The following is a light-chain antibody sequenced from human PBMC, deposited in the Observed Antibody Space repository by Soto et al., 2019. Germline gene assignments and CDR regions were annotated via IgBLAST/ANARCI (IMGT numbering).Light chain of an antibody. V-gene: IGKV1-39*01. J-gene: IGKJ1*01. CDR3: QQSFRARA. CDR2: AAS. CDR1: QSISGY. Sequence: DIQMTQSPASLSASVGDRVTISCRASQSISGYLNWYQQKPGKAPDLLISAASTLQTGVPSRFSGSGFGTEFTPSISSLQPEDSATYYCQQSFRARAFGQGTKVDIK.